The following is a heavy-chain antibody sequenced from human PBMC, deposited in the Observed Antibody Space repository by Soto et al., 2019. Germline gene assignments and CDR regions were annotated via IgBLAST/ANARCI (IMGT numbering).Heavy chain of an antibody. CDR2: ITSAGST. Sequence: EVQLLESGGDLAQPGGSLRLICAASGFTFSNYAMTWVRQSPGKGLEWVSTITSAGSTFYGDTVKGRFTISRDNYKSTLYLQMNSLGAEDTAVYYCAKTDKFHSQSSGWANRFDSWGQGTLVTVSS. D-gene: IGHD6-19*01. CDR1: GFTFSNYA. CDR3: AKTDKFHSQSSGWANRFDS. V-gene: IGHV3-23*01. J-gene: IGHJ4*02.